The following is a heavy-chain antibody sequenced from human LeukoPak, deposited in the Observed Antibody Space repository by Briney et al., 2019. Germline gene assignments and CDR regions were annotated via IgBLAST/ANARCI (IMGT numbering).Heavy chain of an antibody. Sequence: GGSLRLSCAASGFTFSSYWMRWVRQARGRGLEWVANIKQEGREKYYVDSVRVRFTISRDNAKHSLYLKMNRLRPEDTGVYPCARAVGDLWAQGPMVTVSS. V-gene: IGHV3-7*01. CDR3: ARAVGDL. CDR1: GFTFSSYW. CDR2: IKQEGREK. J-gene: IGHJ3*01.